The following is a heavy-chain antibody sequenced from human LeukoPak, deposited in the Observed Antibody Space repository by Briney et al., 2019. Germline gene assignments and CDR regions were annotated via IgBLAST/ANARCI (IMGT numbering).Heavy chain of an antibody. Sequence: SETLSLTCSVSGYSISNGYCWGWIRQPPGKGLEWIGSIYHSGATYYNPSLKSRVTISVDTSKNQFSLKLSSVTAADTAVYYCAKSSYSIFDYWGQGTLVTVSS. J-gene: IGHJ4*02. V-gene: IGHV4-38-2*02. CDR3: AKSSYSIFDY. CDR1: GYSISNGYC. CDR2: IYHSGAT. D-gene: IGHD5-18*01.